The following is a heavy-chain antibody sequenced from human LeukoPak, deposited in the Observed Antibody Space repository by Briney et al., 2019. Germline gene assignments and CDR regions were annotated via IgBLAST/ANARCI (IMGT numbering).Heavy chain of an antibody. J-gene: IGHJ4*02. D-gene: IGHD3-9*01. CDR2: INPNSGGT. V-gene: IGHV1-2*06. CDR3: AREPLTYDILNGYYIY. CDR1: GYTFTGYY. Sequence: ASVKVSCKASGYTFTGYYIHWVRQAPGRGLEWMGRINPNSGGTNYVQKFQGRVTMTRDTSINTAYMELSRLRSDDTAVYYCAREPLTYDILNGYYIYWGQGTLVTVSS.